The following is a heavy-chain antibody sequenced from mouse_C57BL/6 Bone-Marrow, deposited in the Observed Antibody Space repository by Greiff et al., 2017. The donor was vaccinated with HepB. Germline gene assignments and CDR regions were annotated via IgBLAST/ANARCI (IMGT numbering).Heavy chain of an antibody. V-gene: IGHV5-16*01. CDR2: INYDGSST. D-gene: IGHD1-1*01. CDR1: GFTFSDYY. Sequence: DVKLVESEGGLVQPGRSMKLSCTASGFTFSDYYMAWVRQVPEKGLEWVANINYDGSSTYYLDSLKSRFIISRDNAKNILYLQMSSLKSEDTATYYCARGPFYYYGSTHWYFDVWGTGTTVTVSS. J-gene: IGHJ1*03. CDR3: ARGPFYYYGSTHWYFDV.